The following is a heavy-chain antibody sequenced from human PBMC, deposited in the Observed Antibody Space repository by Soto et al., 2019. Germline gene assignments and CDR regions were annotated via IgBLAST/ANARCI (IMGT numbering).Heavy chain of an antibody. CDR1: GFTFNNYW. D-gene: IGHD3-10*01. CDR2: INTDGTST. J-gene: IGHJ4*02. V-gene: IGHV3-74*01. Sequence: WGSLRLSCAASGFTFNNYWMHWVRQAPGKGLVWVSRINTDGTSTYYADSVKGRFTISRDNSKNTLYLQMSSLRAEDTAVYYCVKDGYNGSPVYYFDYWGQGTLVTVSS. CDR3: VKDGYNGSPVYYFDY.